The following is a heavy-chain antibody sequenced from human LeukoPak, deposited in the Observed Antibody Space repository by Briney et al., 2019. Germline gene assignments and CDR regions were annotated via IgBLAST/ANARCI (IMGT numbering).Heavy chain of an antibody. CDR2: ISDYNGNT. D-gene: IGHD2-15*01. CDR1: GGTFSSYA. CDR3: ARVHCGGAGCYFVDY. V-gene: IGHV1-18*01. J-gene: IGHJ4*02. Sequence: ASVKVSCKASGGTFSSYAISWVRQAPGQGLEWMGWISDYNGNTNYAQKLQGRVTMTTDTSTNTAYMELRSLTSDDTAVYYCARVHCGGAGCYFVDYWGQGTLVTVSS.